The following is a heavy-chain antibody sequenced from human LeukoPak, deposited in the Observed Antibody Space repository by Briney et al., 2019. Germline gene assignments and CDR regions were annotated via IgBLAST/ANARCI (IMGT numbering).Heavy chain of an antibody. Sequence: SETLSLTCTVSGGSVTSGSYYWSWIRQPPGKGLEWIGNIFYSGSTNSNPSLKSRVTISADTSENQFSLKLSSVTAADTAVYYCAREIGAAWVDYWGQGTLVTVSS. CDR1: GGSVTSGSYY. CDR3: AREIGAAWVDY. J-gene: IGHJ4*02. V-gene: IGHV4-61*01. D-gene: IGHD6-13*01. CDR2: IFYSGST.